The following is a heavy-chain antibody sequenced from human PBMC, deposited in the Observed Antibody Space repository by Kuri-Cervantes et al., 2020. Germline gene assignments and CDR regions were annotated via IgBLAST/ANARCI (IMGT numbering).Heavy chain of an antibody. CDR1: GFTIGYHE. V-gene: IGHV3-30*03. J-gene: IGHJ4*02. Sequence: GESLKISCVASGFTIGYHEMHWVRQAPGKGLAWVAVMSGDGNTQICADSVRGRFTISRDSSKNTVSLQMSSLRPEDTAVYYCVRDQFPGAPDYFDYWGQGILVTVSS. CDR3: VRDQFPGAPDYFDY. CDR2: MSGDGNTQ. D-gene: IGHD1-26*01.